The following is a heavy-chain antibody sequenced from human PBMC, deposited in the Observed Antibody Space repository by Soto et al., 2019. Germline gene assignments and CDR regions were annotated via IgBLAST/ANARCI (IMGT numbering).Heavy chain of an antibody. Sequence: GGSLRLSCAASGFTFSSYAMHGVRQAPGKGLEWVAVISYDGSNKYYADSVKGRFTISRDNSKNTLYLQMNSLRAEDTAVYYCARDGYSSGWYANYFDYWGQGTLVTVSS. CDR1: GFTFSSYA. CDR2: ISYDGSNK. J-gene: IGHJ4*02. V-gene: IGHV3-30-3*01. CDR3: ARDGYSSGWYANYFDY. D-gene: IGHD6-19*01.